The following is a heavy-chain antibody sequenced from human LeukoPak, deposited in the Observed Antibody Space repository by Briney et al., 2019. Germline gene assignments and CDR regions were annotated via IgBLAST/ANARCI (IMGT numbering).Heavy chain of an antibody. CDR1: GFTFTSYA. CDR2: ISGSGGST. CDR3: ARMGIAGTYDAFDI. D-gene: IGHD6-13*01. V-gene: IGHV3-23*01. J-gene: IGHJ3*02. Sequence: GGSLRLSCAASGFTFTSYAMSWARQAPGKGLEWVSVISGSGGSTYYADSVKGRFTTSRDNSKNTLYLQMNSLRAEDTAVYYCARMGIAGTYDAFDIRGQGTMVTVSS.